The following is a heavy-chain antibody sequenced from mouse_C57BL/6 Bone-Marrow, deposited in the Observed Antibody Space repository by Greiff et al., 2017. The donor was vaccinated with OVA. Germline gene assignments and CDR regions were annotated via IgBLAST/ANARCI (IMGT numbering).Heavy chain of an antibody. J-gene: IGHJ4*01. CDR1: GFTFSDYY. V-gene: IGHV5-12*01. D-gene: IGHD2-5*01. Sequence: EVQVVESGGGLVQPGGSLKLSCAASGFTFSDYYMYWVRQTPEKRLEWVAYISNGGGSTYYPDTVKGRFTISRDNAKNTLYLQMSRLKSEDTAMYYCARRPYSNFYAMDYWGQGTSVTVSS. CDR3: ARRPYSNFYAMDY. CDR2: ISNGGGST.